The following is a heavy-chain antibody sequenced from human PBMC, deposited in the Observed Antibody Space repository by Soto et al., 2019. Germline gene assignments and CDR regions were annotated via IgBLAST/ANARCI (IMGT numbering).Heavy chain of an antibody. D-gene: IGHD2-2*01. CDR3: VKAGYCSSTSCHGNYYGMDV. J-gene: IGHJ6*02. CDR2: ISYDGSNK. CDR1: GFTFSSYG. Sequence: GGSLRLSCAASGFTFSSYGMHWVRQAPGKGLEWVAVISYDGSNKYYADSVKGRFTISRDNSKNTLYLQMNSLRAEDTAVYYCVKAGYCSSTSCHGNYYGMDVWGQGTTVTVSS. V-gene: IGHV3-30*18.